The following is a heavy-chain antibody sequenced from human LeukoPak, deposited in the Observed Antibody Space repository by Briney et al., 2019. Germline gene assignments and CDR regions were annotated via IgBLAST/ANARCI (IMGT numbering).Heavy chain of an antibody. J-gene: IGHJ4*02. D-gene: IGHD3-3*01. CDR3: ARGRSGDLDY. CDR2: ISGDGGPT. V-gene: IGHV3-43*02. Sequence: GGSLRLSCAASGFTFDDYAMHWVRQAPGKGLEWVSLISGDGGPTYYADSVKGRFTISRDNAKNSLHLQMISLRVEDTALYYCARGRSGDLDYWGQGTLVTVSS. CDR1: GFTFDDYA.